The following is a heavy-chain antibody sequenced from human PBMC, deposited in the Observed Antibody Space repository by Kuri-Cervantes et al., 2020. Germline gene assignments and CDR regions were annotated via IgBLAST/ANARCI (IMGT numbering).Heavy chain of an antibody. CDR2: INHSGST. V-gene: IGHV4-39*07. D-gene: IGHD2-21*02. CDR1: GASITSNTYY. CDR3: ARAPFMTNWFDP. Sequence: SETLSLTCTVSGASITSNTYYWSWIRQPPGKGLEWIGDINHSGSTNYNPSLKSRVTISVDTSKNQFSLKLSSVTAADTAVYYCARAPFMTNWFDPWGQGTLVTVSS. J-gene: IGHJ5*02.